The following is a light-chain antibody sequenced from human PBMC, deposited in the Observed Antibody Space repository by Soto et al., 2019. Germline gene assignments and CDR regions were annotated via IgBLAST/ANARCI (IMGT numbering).Light chain of an antibody. CDR2: DAS. CDR1: QSISSW. CDR3: QQYNSYPGT. V-gene: IGKV1-5*01. Sequence: DIQMTQSPSTLSASVGDRVTITCRASQSISSWLAWYQQKPGKAPKLLIYDASSLESGVPSRFSGSGSGTDFTLTISSLQTDDFATYYCQQYNSYPGTFGQGTKVEIK. J-gene: IGKJ1*01.